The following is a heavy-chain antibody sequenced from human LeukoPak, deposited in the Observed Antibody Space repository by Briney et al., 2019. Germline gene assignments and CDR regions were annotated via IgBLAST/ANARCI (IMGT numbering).Heavy chain of an antibody. Sequence: PSETLSLTCTVSGGSISSYYWSWIRQPPGEGLEWIGYIYYSGSTNYNPSLKSRVTISVDTSKNQFSLKLSSVTAADTAVYYCARGTGGRGPRVGSSWYNGWFDPWGQGTLVTVSS. J-gene: IGHJ5*02. CDR3: ARGTGGRGPRVGSSWYNGWFDP. CDR1: GGSISSYY. D-gene: IGHD6-13*01. CDR2: IYYSGST. V-gene: IGHV4-59*01.